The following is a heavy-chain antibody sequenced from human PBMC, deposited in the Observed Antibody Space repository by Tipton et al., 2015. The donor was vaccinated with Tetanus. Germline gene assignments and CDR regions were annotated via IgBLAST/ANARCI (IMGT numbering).Heavy chain of an antibody. D-gene: IGHD1-26*01. V-gene: IGHV3-30*04. Sequence: SLRLSCAASGFTFSSYAMHWVRQAPGKGLEWVAVISYDGSNKYYADSVKGRFTISRDNSKNTLYLQMNSLRAEDTAVYYCAKDRRPSGAGQLDFWGQGTLVTVSS. CDR1: GFTFSSYA. CDR3: AKDRRPSGAGQLDF. CDR2: ISYDGSNK. J-gene: IGHJ4*02.